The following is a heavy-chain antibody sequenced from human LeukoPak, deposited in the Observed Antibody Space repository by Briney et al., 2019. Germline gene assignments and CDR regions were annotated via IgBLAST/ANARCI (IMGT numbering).Heavy chain of an antibody. V-gene: IGHV3-11*01. J-gene: IGHJ4*02. Sequence: PGGPLRLSCAASGFTFSDYYMSWIRQAPGKGLEWVSYISSRGSTIYYADSVKGRFTISRDNAKNSLYLQMNSLRAEDTAVYYCARRYYGSGSYYFDYWGQGTLVTVSS. CDR1: GFTFSDYY. CDR3: ARRYYGSGSYYFDY. D-gene: IGHD3-10*01. CDR2: ISSRGSTI.